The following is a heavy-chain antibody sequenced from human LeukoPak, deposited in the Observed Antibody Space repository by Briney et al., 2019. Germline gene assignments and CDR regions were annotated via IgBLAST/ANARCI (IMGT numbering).Heavy chain of an antibody. CDR2: VSYGGSKK. V-gene: IGHV3-30*03. CDR1: GFTFSSYS. CDR3: ARSGGSGNYYEPFDI. Sequence: GGSLRLSCVASGFTFSSYSMNWVRQTPGKGLEWVAVVSYGGSKKYSADSVRGRFTISRDNSKNTMYLQMNSLRAEDTAVYYCARSGGSGNYYEPFDIWGQGTTVTVSS. D-gene: IGHD3-10*01. J-gene: IGHJ3*02.